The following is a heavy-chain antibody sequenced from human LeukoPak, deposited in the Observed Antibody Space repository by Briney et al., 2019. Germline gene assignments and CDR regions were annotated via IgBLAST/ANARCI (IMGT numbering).Heavy chain of an antibody. CDR1: GYTFNYHG. CDR2: ISCYNGDT. V-gene: IGHV1-18*01. CDR3: VRDPTNTSGRYAYFDY. D-gene: IGHD6-19*01. Sequence: ASVKVSCKASGYTFNYHGISWVRQAPGQGLEWMGWISCYNGDTHYAQKLQGRVTMSTDTSTSTAYMELTGLRSDDTAVYYCVRDPTNTSGRYAYFDYWGQGALVTVSS. J-gene: IGHJ4*02.